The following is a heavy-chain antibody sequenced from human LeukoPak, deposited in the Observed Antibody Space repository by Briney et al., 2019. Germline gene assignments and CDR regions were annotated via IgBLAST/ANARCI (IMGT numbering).Heavy chain of an antibody. J-gene: IGHJ6*02. CDR2: INPSGGST. D-gene: IGHD6-6*01. CDR1: GYTFTSYY. V-gene: IGHV1-46*01. CDR3: ARESGSSSSDYYYGMDV. Sequence: GASVKVSCKASGYTFTSYYMHWVRQAPGQGLEWMGIINPSGGSTSYAQKFQGRVTMTRVTSTSTVYMELSSLRSEDTAVYYCARESGSSSSDYYYGMDVWGQGTTVTVSS.